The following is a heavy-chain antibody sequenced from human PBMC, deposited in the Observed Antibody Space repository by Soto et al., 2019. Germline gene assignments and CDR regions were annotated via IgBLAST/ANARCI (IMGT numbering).Heavy chain of an antibody. Sequence: ASVNVSCKASGYTFTSYAMHWVRQAPGQRLEWMGCINAGNGNTEYSQKFQGRVTITRDTSASTAYMELSSLRSEDTAVYYCASFSKVYYYYGMDVWGQGTTVTVSS. CDR2: INAGNGNT. J-gene: IGHJ6*02. CDR1: GYTFTSYA. CDR3: ASFSKVYYYYGMDV. V-gene: IGHV1-3*01.